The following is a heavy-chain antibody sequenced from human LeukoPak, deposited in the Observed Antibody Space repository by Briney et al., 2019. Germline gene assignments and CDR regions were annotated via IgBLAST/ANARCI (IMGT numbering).Heavy chain of an antibody. J-gene: IGHJ4*02. CDR2: IYYSGST. V-gene: IGHV4-59*01. CDR1: GGSISSYY. CDR3: ARVEDITMIVN. D-gene: IGHD3-22*01. Sequence: SETLSLTCTVSGGSISSYYWRWIRQPPGKGLEWIGYIYYSGSTNYNPSLKSRVTISVDTSKNQFSLKLSSATAADTAVYYCARVEDITMIVNWGQGTLVTVPS.